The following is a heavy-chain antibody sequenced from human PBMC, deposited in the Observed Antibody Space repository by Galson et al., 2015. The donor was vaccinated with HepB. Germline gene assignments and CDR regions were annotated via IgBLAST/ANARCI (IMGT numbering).Heavy chain of an antibody. V-gene: IGHV6-1*01. CDR2: TYYRSKWYN. Sequence: CAISGDSVSSNSAAWNWIRQSPSRGLEWLGRTYYRSKWYNDYAVSVKSRITINPDTSKNQFSLQLNSVTPEDTAVYYCARDGVRPSYYYYYGMDVWGQGTTVTVSS. D-gene: IGHD1-1*01. CDR3: ARDGVRPSYYYYYGMDV. CDR1: GDSVSSNSAA. J-gene: IGHJ6*02.